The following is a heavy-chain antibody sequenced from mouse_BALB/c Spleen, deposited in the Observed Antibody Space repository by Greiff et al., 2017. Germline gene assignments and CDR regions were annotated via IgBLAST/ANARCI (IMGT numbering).Heavy chain of an antibody. CDR1: GFTFSNYW. CDR3: TRKDYYGNFLDY. V-gene: IGHV6-6*02. Sequence: EVMLVESGGGLVQPGGSMKLSCVASGFTFSNYWMNWVRQSPEKGLEWVAEIRLKSNNYATHYAESVKGRFTISRDDSKSSVYLQMNNLRAEDTGIYYCTRKDYYGNFLDYWGQGTTLTVSS. D-gene: IGHD2-1*01. J-gene: IGHJ2*01. CDR2: IRLKSNNYAT.